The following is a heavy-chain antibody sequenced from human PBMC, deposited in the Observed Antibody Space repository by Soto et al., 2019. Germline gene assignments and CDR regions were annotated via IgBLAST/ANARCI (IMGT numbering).Heavy chain of an antibody. Sequence: KPSETLSLTCAVSGGSIGGVGYSWSWIRQPPGGGLEWIGYMYHSGTFLKSPSLKTRLTMSLDMSKNPFSLTLNSMTAADTAVYYCARAPFYSGSGNYNNLMFDAWGQGIQVTVSS. J-gene: IGHJ5*02. CDR3: ARAPFYSGSGNYNNLMFDA. CDR1: GGSIGGVGYS. CDR2: MYHSGTF. V-gene: IGHV4-30-2*01. D-gene: IGHD3-10*01.